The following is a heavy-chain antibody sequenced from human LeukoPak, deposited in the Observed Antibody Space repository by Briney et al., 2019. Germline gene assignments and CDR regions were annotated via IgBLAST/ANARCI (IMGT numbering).Heavy chain of an antibody. Sequence: GGSLRLSCAASGFTFSSYSMNWVRQAPGKGLEWVANIKQDGSEKYYVDSVKGRFTISRDNAKNSLYLQMNSLRAEDTAVYYCARDLHYDFWSGYYSSYMDVWGKGTTVTVSS. J-gene: IGHJ6*03. CDR2: IKQDGSEK. CDR1: GFTFSSYS. V-gene: IGHV3-7*01. CDR3: ARDLHYDFWSGYYSSYMDV. D-gene: IGHD3-3*01.